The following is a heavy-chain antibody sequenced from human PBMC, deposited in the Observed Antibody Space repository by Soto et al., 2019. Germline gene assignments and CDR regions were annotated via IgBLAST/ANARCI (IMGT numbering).Heavy chain of an antibody. V-gene: IGHV4-30-2*01. CDR3: ARGGLLPDS. D-gene: IGHD6-19*01. Sequence: QLQLQESGSGLVKPSQTLSLTCAVSGGSTSSGGYSWSWLRQPPGKGLEWIGYISHSGSTYYNPSLTSRVTISVDTSKNQFSLRPSSVTAADTAVYYCARGGLLPDSWGQGTLVTVSS. CDR2: ISHSGST. J-gene: IGHJ4*02. CDR1: GGSTSSGGYS.